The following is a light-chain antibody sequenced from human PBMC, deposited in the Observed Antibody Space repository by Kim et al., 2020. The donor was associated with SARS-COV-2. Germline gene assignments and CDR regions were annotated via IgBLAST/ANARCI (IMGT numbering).Light chain of an antibody. CDR1: SSNIGAGYH. CDR3: QSYDSSLSGSV. CDR2: GNS. J-gene: IGLJ2*01. V-gene: IGLV1-40*01. Sequence: RVTISCTGSSSNIGAGYHVHWYQQLPGTAPKLLIYGNSNRPSGVPDRFSGSKSGTSASLAITGLQAEDEADYYCQSYDSSLSGSVFGGGTKLTVL.